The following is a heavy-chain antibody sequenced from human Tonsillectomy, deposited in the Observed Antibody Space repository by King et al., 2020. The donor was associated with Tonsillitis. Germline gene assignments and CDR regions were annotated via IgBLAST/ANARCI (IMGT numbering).Heavy chain of an antibody. V-gene: IGHV4-30-4*01. CDR1: GGSISRGGYY. J-gene: IGHJ4*02. CDR2: IYYHWST. D-gene: IGHD1-26*01. CDR3: ARVLSARNFDY. Sequence: QLQESGPRLVKPSQNMSLTCTFSGGSISRGGYYWSWIRQRPGKCLEWIWCIYYHWSTYYNPSLKNRVTISVDTSKNQFSLKLSSVTAADTAVYYCARVLSARNFDYWGQGTLVTVSS.